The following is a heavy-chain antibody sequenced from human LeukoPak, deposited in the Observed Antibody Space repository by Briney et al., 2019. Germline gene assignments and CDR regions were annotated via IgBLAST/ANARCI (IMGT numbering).Heavy chain of an antibody. CDR3: ARRSEFDNTHYHYFDY. J-gene: IGHJ4*02. CDR1: GGSIDSRSYY. CDR2: IYHSGST. Sequence: PSETLSLTCTVSGGSIDSRSYYWDWIRQAPGKGLEWVGTIYHSGSTEYNPSLKSRVAIFVDTSKNQFSLILHSVAAADTAVYYCARRSEFDNTHYHYFDYWGQGALVTVSS. D-gene: IGHD2-15*01. V-gene: IGHV4-39*01.